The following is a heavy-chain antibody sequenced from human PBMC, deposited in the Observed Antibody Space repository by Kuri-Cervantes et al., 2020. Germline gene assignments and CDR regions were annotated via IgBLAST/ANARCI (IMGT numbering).Heavy chain of an antibody. CDR1: VFTFSSYG. J-gene: IGHJ6*02. D-gene: IGHD1-14*01. V-gene: IGHV3-23*01. CDR2: LSGSGRST. CDR3: ARFTTILWHGMDV. Sequence: GESLKISCAASVFTFSSYGMSWVREAPGNGLEWIAALSGSGRSTYYADSVKGRFTISRDNAKNSLYLQMNSLRAEDTAVYYCARFTTILWHGMDVWGQGTTVTVSS.